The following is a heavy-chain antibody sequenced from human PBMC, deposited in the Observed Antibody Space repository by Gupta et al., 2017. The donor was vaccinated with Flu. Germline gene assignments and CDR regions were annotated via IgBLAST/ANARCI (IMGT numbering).Heavy chain of an antibody. J-gene: IGHJ6*03. CDR2: IYYSGNT. Sequence: QLQLQESGPGLVRPSETLSLTCTVSGGSISSPNSYWGWVRQPPGKGLEWIGGIYYSGNTYYNPSLKSGVSISVDTSKNQFSLKLNSVTAADTAVYFCARHEWEVRFQPYNFYYMDIWGKGTTVIGSS. CDR1: GGSISSPNSY. V-gene: IGHV4-39*01. CDR3: ARHEWEVRFQPYNFYYMDI. D-gene: IGHD1-26*01.